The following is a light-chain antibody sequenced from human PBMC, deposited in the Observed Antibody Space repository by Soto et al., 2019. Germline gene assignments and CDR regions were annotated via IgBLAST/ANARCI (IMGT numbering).Light chain of an antibody. CDR2: RNN. CDR3: AAWDDSLSGPV. J-gene: IGLJ3*02. CDR1: SSNIGSSY. V-gene: IGLV1-47*01. Sequence: QAVVTQPPSASGTPGQRVTIFCSGSSSNIGSSYVYWYQQLPGTAPKLLIYRNNQRPSGVPDRFSASKSGTSASLAISGLRSEDEADYYCAAWDDSLSGPVFGGGTKVTVL.